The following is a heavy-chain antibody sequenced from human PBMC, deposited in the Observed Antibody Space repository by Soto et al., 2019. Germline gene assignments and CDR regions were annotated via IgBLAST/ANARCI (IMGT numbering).Heavy chain of an antibody. CDR3: ARGRYGDY. V-gene: IGHV1-18*01. CDR1: GYTFTSYG. CDR2: ISAHNGNT. D-gene: IGHD1-1*01. J-gene: IGHJ4*02. Sequence: QVHLVQSGAEVKKPGASVKVSCKASGYTFTSYGITWVRQAPGQGLEWMGWISAHNGNTDYAQKLQGRIIVTRDTSTSKDEMELRSLISDDTAVYYCARGRYGDYWGQGALVTVSS.